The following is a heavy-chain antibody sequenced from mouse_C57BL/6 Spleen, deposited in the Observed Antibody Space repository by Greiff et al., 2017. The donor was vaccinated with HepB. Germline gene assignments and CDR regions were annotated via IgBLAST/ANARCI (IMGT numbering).Heavy chain of an antibody. CDR3: ANYGYDLYYFDY. D-gene: IGHD2-2*01. Sequence: QVQLQQPGAELVKPGASVKLSCKASGYTFTSYWMQWVKQRPGQGLEWIGEIDPSDSYTNYNQKFKGKATLTVYTSSSTAYMQLSSLTSEDSAVYYCANYGYDLYYFDYWGQGTTLTVSS. J-gene: IGHJ2*01. V-gene: IGHV1-50*01. CDR1: GYTFTSYW. CDR2: IDPSDSYT.